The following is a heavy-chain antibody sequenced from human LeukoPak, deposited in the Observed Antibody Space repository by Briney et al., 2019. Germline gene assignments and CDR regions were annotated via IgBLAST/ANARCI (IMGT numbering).Heavy chain of an antibody. Sequence: GGSLRLSCAASGFTVSSNYMSWVRQAPGKGLEWVSVIYSGGSTYYAASVKGRFTISIDNSKNTLYLQMNSLRAEDTAVYYCAIDTYRGGDCVGSWGQGTLVTVSS. D-gene: IGHD2-21*02. J-gene: IGHJ4*02. CDR3: AIDTYRGGDCVGS. V-gene: IGHV3-53*01. CDR1: GFTVSSNY. CDR2: IYSGGST.